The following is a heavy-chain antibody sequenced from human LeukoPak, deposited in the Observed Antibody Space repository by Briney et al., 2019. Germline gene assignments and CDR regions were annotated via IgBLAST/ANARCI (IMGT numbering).Heavy chain of an antibody. CDR1: GFTLSGYR. J-gene: IGHJ6*04. CDR3: ARDRGFGQADV. Sequence: HPGGPLTLPCAASGFTLSGYRITWLRQAPGKGREGVDNIKQDGGEKYYVDSVKGRFTISRDNAKNSLYLQMNSLRAEDTAVYYCARDRGFGQADVWGKGTTVTVSS. D-gene: IGHD3-10*01. V-gene: IGHV3-7*01. CDR2: IKQDGGEK.